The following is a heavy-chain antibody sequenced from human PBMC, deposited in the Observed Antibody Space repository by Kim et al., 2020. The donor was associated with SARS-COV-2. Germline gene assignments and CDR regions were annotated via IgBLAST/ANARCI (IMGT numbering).Heavy chain of an antibody. V-gene: IGHV1-2*06. Sequence: ASVKVSCKASGYTFTGYYMHWVRQAPGQGLEWMGRINPNSGGTNYAQKFQGRVTMTRDTSISTAYMELSRLRSDDTAVYYCARDIVVVPAAIGSAVAHDYWGQGTLVTVSS. CDR1: GYTFTGYY. CDR2: INPNSGGT. CDR3: ARDIVVVPAAIGSAVAHDY. J-gene: IGHJ4*02. D-gene: IGHD2-2*01.